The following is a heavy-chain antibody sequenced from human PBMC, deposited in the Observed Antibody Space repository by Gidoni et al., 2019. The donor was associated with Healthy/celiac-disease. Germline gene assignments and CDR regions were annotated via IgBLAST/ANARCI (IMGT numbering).Heavy chain of an antibody. CDR3: AKELEFGYNNWFDP. D-gene: IGHD5-12*01. CDR1: GFTFSSYG. J-gene: IGHJ5*02. V-gene: IGHV3-30*18. CDR2: ISYDGSNK. Sequence: QVQLVASGGGVVQPGRPLRLSCAASGFTFSSYGMHWVRQAPGKGLEWVAVISYDGSNKYYANSVKGRFTISRDNSKNTLYLQMNSLRAEDTAVYYCAKELEFGYNNWFDPWGQGTLVTVSS.